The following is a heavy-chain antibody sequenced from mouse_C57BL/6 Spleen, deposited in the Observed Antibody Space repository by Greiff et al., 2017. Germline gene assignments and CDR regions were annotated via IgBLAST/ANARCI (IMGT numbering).Heavy chain of an antibody. CDR3: ARGDYDVGLAY. Sequence: QVQLKESGAELVKPGASVKISCKASGYTFTDYCINWVKQRPGQGLEWIARIYPGSGDTYYTEKFKGKATLTAEKSSSTAYMQLSSLTSEDSAVSFCARGDYDVGLAYWGQGTLVTVSA. CDR1: GYTFTDYC. CDR2: IYPGSGDT. V-gene: IGHV1-76*01. D-gene: IGHD2-4*01. J-gene: IGHJ3*01.